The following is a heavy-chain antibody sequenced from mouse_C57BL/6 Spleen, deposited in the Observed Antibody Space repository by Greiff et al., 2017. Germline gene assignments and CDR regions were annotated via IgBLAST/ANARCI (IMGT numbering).Heavy chain of an antibody. V-gene: IGHV3-6*01. J-gene: IGHJ1*03. Sequence: VQLKESGPGLVKPSQSLSLTCSVTGYSITSGYYWNWIRQFPGNKLEWMGYISYDGSNNYNPSLKNRISITRDTSKNQFFLKLNSVTTEDTATYYCARDYYGSLWYFDAWGTGTTVTVSS. CDR2: ISYDGSN. CDR3: ARDYYGSLWYFDA. CDR1: GYSITSGYY. D-gene: IGHD1-1*01.